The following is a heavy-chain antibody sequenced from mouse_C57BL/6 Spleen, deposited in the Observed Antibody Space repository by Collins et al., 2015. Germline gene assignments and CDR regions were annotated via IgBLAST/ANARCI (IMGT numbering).Heavy chain of an antibody. CDR2: ISYSGST. J-gene: IGHJ3*01. Sequence: DVQLQESGPGLVKPSQSLSLTCTVTGYSITSDYAWNWIRQFPGNKLEWMGYISYSGSTSYNPSLKSRISITRDTSKNQFFLQLNSVTTEDTATYYCARCLGDWGQGTLVTVSA. V-gene: IGHV3-2*02. CDR3: ARCLGD. CDR1: GYSITSDYA. D-gene: IGHD3-3*01.